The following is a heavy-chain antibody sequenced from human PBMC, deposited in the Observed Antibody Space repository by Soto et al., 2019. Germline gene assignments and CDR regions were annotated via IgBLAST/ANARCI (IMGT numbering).Heavy chain of an antibody. J-gene: IGHJ6*02. Sequence: GGSLRLSCAASGFTFSSYGMHWVRQAPGKGLEWVVVIAYDGINKYYADSVKGRFTISRDNSKNTLYLQMNSLKAEDTAVYYRAKDLRLYYYYGMDVWGQGTTVTVSS. CDR2: IAYDGINK. V-gene: IGHV3-30*18. CDR3: AKDLRLYYYYGMDV. CDR1: GFTFSSYG.